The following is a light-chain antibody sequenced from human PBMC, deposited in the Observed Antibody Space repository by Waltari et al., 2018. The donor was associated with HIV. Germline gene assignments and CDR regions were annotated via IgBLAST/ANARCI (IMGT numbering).Light chain of an antibody. V-gene: IGLV3-25*03. Sequence: SSELTQPPSVSVSPGQTARITCSGDASPKPYTHWFQQKPCQAPLVVIHKNTERPSGIPERFSASRSGTTVTLTISGVQTDDEADYYCLSADSSGTYVFGPGTTVTVL. CDR3: LSADSSGTYV. CDR2: KNT. J-gene: IGLJ1*01. CDR1: ASPKPY.